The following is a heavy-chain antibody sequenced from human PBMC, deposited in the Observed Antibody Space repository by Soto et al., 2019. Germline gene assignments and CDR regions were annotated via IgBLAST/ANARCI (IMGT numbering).Heavy chain of an antibody. Sequence: QVQLVESGGGVVQPGRSQRLSCAASGFTFSSYAMHWVRQAPGKGLEWVAVISYDGSNKYYADSVKGRFTISRDNSKNTLYLQMNSLRAEDTAVYYCARDRDSVPAAIRSYYGMDVWGQGTTVTVSS. V-gene: IGHV3-30-3*01. CDR2: ISYDGSNK. D-gene: IGHD2-2*02. J-gene: IGHJ6*02. CDR1: GFTFSSYA. CDR3: ARDRDSVPAAIRSYYGMDV.